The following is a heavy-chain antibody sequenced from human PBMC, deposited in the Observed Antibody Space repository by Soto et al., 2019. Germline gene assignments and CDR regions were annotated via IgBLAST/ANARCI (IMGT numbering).Heavy chain of an antibody. CDR1: GFTFSSYS. V-gene: IGHV3-21*01. Sequence: PGESLKISCAASGFTFSSYSMNWVRQAPGKGLEWVSSISSSSSYIYYADSVKGRFTISRDNAKNSLYLQMNSLRAEDTAVYYCASEGGWSLDYWGQGTLVTVSS. D-gene: IGHD6-19*01. CDR2: ISSSSSYI. J-gene: IGHJ4*02. CDR3: ASEGGWSLDY.